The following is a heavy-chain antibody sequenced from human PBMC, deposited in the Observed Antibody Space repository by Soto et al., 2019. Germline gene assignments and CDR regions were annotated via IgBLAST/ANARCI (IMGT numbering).Heavy chain of an antibody. J-gene: IGHJ5*02. D-gene: IGHD6-13*01. V-gene: IGHV3-23*01. Sequence: SLRLSCATSGITFTSYAMTWVRQAPGKGLEWVSVISRTGDSTYYADSVKGRFAISRDTSQNTLYPQMNSLRAEDTAVYYCARPVSGLAEITWFGPWGRGTLVTVSS. CDR2: ISRTGDST. CDR1: GITFTSYA. CDR3: ARPVSGLAEITWFGP.